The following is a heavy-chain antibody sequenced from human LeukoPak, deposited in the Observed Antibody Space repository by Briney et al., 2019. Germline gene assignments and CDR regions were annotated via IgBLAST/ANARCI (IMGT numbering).Heavy chain of an antibody. J-gene: IGHJ4*02. Sequence: GGSLRLSCAASGFTFSNAWMSWVRQAPGKGLEWVGRIKSKTDGGTTDYAAPVKGRFTISRDDSKNTLYLQMNSLKTEDTAVYYCTTDAGGVVVVPAAPFDYWGQGTLVTVSS. V-gene: IGHV3-15*01. CDR3: TTDAGGVVVVPAAPFDY. CDR1: GFTFSNAW. CDR2: IKSKTDGGTT. D-gene: IGHD2-2*01.